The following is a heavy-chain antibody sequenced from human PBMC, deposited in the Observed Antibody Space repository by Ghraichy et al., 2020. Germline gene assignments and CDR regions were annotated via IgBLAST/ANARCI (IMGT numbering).Heavy chain of an antibody. CDR2: INQSGST. V-gene: IGHV4-34*01. CDR3: AIELGYCVNTNCYGGWFGP. Sequence: SETLSLTCGVYGGSFSGYYWSWIRQAPGKGLEWIGEINQSGSTNYNPSLKTRVTISIDASKNQFSLKLNSVTAADTAVYYCAIELGYCVNTNCYGGWFGPWGQGTLVTVSS. J-gene: IGHJ5*02. CDR1: GGSFSGYY. D-gene: IGHD2-2*01.